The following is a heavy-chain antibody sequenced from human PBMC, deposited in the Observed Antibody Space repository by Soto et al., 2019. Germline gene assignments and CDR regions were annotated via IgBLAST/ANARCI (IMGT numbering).Heavy chain of an antibody. V-gene: IGHV3-30-3*01. Sequence: PGGSLRLSCAASGFTFSSYAMHWVRQAPGKGLEWVSVISYDGSNKYYADSVKGRFTISRDNSNNTLYLQMNSLRAEETAVYYCARDWCPRYCSSPRDYGMDXWGQGTPLTVS. CDR2: ISYDGSNK. J-gene: IGHJ6*02. CDR1: GFTFSSYA. CDR3: ARDWCPRYCSSPRDYGMDX. D-gene: IGHD2-2*01.